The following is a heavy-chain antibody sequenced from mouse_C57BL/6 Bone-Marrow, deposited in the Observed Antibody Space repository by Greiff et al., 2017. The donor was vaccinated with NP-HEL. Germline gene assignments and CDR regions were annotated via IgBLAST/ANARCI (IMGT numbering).Heavy chain of an antibody. CDR2: ISDGGSYT. V-gene: IGHV5-4*01. D-gene: IGHD1-1*01. Sequence: EVQLVESGGGLVKPGGSLKLSCAASGFTFSSYAMSWVRQTPEKRLEWVATISDGGSYTYYPDNVKGRFTISRDNAKNNLYLQMSHLKSEDTAMYYCARDRITTVHHWYFDVWGTGTTVTVSS. CDR3: ARDRITTVHHWYFDV. CDR1: GFTFSSYA. J-gene: IGHJ1*03.